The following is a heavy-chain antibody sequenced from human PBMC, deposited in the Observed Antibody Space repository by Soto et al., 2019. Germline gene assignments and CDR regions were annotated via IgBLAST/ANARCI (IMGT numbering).Heavy chain of an antibody. V-gene: IGHV4-59*08. Sequence: SETLSLTCTVSGGSISSYYWSWIRQPPGKGLEWIGYIYYSGSTNYNPSLKSRVTISVDTSKNQFSLKLSSVTAADTAVYYCARRNLYSSSWYSAGYFDYWGQGTLVTVS. CDR2: IYYSGST. J-gene: IGHJ4*02. D-gene: IGHD6-13*01. CDR3: ARRNLYSSSWYSAGYFDY. CDR1: GGSISSYY.